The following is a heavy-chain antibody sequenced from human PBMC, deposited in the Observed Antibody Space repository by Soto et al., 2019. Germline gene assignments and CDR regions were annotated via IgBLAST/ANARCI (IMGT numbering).Heavy chain of an antibody. V-gene: IGHV3-15*07. J-gene: IGHJ6*02. CDR2: IKRKIDGEAT. Sequence: EVQLVESEGGLVKPGGSLRLSCAASGFSFSNAWMNWVRQAPGKGLEWVGRIKRKIDGEATDYAGPVKGRFTVFRDDSKSALYLQMNSLKGDDTAVYYCTTGSVEGVWGQGTTVTVS. CDR3: TTGSVEGV. D-gene: IGHD2-15*01. CDR1: GFSFSNAW.